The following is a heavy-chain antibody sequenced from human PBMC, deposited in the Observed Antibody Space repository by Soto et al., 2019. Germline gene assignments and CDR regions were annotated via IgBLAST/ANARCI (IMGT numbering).Heavy chain of an antibody. J-gene: IGHJ6*02. CDR3: AKSRYCSGGSCYPYGMDV. CDR2: ISGSGGST. V-gene: IGHV3-23*01. D-gene: IGHD2-15*01. CDR1: GFTFSSYA. Sequence: GGSLRLSCAASGFTFSSYAMSWVRQAPGKGLEWVSAISGSGGSTYYADSVKGRFTISRDNSKNTLYLQMNSLRAEDTAVYYCAKSRYCSGGSCYPYGMDVWGQGTTVTVSS.